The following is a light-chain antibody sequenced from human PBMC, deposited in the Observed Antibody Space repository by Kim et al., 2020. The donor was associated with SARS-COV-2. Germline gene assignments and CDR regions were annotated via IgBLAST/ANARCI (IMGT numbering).Light chain of an antibody. V-gene: IGKV4-1*01. CDR3: QQYYNAPLT. CDR2: WAS. J-gene: IGKJ4*01. CDR1: QSLLYRSTNKNY. Sequence: RATLNCKSSQSLLYRSTNKNYLAWYQQQPGQPPKLLIYWASTRESGVPDRFSGSGSRTDFTLTISSLQAEDVGVYYCQQYYNAPLTFGGGTKLEI.